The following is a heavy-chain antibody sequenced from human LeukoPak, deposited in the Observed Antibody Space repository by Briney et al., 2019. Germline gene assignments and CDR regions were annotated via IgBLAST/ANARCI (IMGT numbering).Heavy chain of an antibody. CDR2: INQDGSEI. J-gene: IGHJ6*03. D-gene: IGHD3-16*01. CDR3: AKGGGGRLIYYYYMDV. CDR1: GFTFSSYW. V-gene: IGHV3-7*03. Sequence: GGSLRLSCAASGFTFSSYWMNWVRQAPGKGLEWVANINQDGSEIYYVDSVKGRFTISRDNAKNSLYLQMNSLRAEDMALYYCAKGGGGRLIYYYYMDVWGKGTTVTVSS.